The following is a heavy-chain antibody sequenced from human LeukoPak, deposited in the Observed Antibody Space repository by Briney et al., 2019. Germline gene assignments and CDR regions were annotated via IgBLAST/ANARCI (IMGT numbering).Heavy chain of an antibody. CDR3: AREEQWRRYYDS. Sequence: SETLSLTCAVYGGSFSGYYWSWIRQPPGKGLEWIGEINHSGSTNYNPSLKSRVTISVGTSKNQFSLKLSSVTAADTAVYYCAREEQWRRYYDSWGHGTLVTVSS. J-gene: IGHJ5*01. D-gene: IGHD6-19*01. V-gene: IGHV4-34*01. CDR1: GGSFSGYY. CDR2: INHSGST.